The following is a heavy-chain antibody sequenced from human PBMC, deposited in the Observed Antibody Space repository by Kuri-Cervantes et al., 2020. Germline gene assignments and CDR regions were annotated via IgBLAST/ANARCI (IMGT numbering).Heavy chain of an antibody. CDR2: INPNSGGT. CDR1: GYTFTSYG. J-gene: IGHJ4*02. V-gene: IGHV1-2*02. D-gene: IGHD2-15*01. CDR3: ARGPPRGCSGGSCPTVFDY. Sequence: ASVKVSCKASGYTFTSYGISWVRQAPGQGLEWMGWINPNSGGTNYAQKFQGRATMTRDTSISTAYMELSRLRSDDTAVYYCARGPPRGCSGGSCPTVFDYWGQGTLVTVSS.